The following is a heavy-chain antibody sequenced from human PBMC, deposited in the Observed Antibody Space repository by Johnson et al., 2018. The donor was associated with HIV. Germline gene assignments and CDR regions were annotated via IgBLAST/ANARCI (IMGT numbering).Heavy chain of an antibody. V-gene: IGHV3-11*04. CDR3: VRDAFDFRDATGRFGGAGFDI. CDR2: ISSGSTI. D-gene: IGHD3-16*01. CDR1: GFTFSDYY. Sequence: QVQLVESGGGLVKPGGSLRLSCAASGFTFSDYYMSWIRQAPGKGLEWVSYISSGSTIYYADSVKGRFTISRDNAKKSLYLQMNSLRAEDTAVYYCVRDAFDFRDATGRFGGAGFDIWGQGTMVTGSS. J-gene: IGHJ3*02.